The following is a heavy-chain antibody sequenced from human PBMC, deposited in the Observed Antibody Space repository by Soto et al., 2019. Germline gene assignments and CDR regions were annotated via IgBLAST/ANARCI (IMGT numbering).Heavy chain of an antibody. Sequence: PGGSLRLSCAASGFTFSSYSMNWVRQAPGKGLEWVSSISSSSSYIYYADSVKGRFTISGDNAKNSLYLQMNSLRAEDTAVYYSARAPRGVLPIPSEEGMDVWGQGTTVTVSS. J-gene: IGHJ6*02. CDR3: ARAPRGVLPIPSEEGMDV. CDR2: ISSSSSYI. V-gene: IGHV3-21*01. D-gene: IGHD2-15*01. CDR1: GFTFSSYS.